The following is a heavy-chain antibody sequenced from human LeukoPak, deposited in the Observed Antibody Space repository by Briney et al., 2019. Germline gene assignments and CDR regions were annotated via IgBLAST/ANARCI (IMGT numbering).Heavy chain of an antibody. CDR1: GYSISSGYY. J-gene: IGHJ4*02. V-gene: IGHV4-38-2*02. CDR3: ARRYYDYVWRHIDY. Sequence: SETLSLTCTVSGYSISSGYYWGWIRPPPGKGLEWIGSIYHSGSTYYNPSLKSRVTISVDTSKNQFSLKLSPVTAADTAVYYCARRYYDYVWRHIDYWGQGTLVTVSS. CDR2: IYHSGST. D-gene: IGHD3-16*01.